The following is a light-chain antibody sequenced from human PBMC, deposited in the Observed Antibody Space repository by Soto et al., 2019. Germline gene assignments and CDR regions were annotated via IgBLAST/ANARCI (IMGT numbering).Light chain of an antibody. CDR2: WGS. V-gene: IGKV4-1*01. CDR1: QSLFYSSSNKNY. CDR3: QQYYTTPYA. Sequence: DILMTQSPDSLALSLGETATINCKSSQSLFYSSSNKNYLAWYQQKARQPPKLLIYWGSTRDSGVPDRFSGSGSGTDFTLTISSLQAEDVAVYFCQQYYTTPYAFGRGTKVEIK. J-gene: IGKJ2*01.